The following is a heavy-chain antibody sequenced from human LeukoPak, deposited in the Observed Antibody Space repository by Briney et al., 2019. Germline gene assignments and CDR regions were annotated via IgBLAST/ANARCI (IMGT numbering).Heavy chain of an antibody. Sequence: PSETLSLTCTVSGGSISSGGYYWSWIRQHPGKGLEWIGYIYYSGSTNYNPSLKSRVTISVDTSKNQFSLKLTSVTAADTAVYCCARLYCYSTSCYIDYWGQGTPVTVSS. V-gene: IGHV4-31*03. CDR3: ARLYCYSTSCYIDY. J-gene: IGHJ4*02. CDR1: GGSISSGGYY. CDR2: IYYSGST. D-gene: IGHD2-2*02.